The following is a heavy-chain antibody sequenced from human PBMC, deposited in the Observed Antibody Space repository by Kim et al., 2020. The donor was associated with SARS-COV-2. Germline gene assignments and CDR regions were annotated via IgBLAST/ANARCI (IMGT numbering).Heavy chain of an antibody. J-gene: IGHJ4*02. D-gene: IGHD5-18*01. V-gene: IGHV3-9*01. Sequence: GYAAAVKGRFTISRANAKNSLYLQMNSLRAEDTALYYCAKDIGYSSGGFDYWGQGTLVTVSS. CDR3: AKDIGYSSGGFDY.